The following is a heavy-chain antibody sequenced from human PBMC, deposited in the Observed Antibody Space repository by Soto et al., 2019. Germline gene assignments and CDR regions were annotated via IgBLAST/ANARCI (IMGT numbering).Heavy chain of an antibody. CDR2: LSGSGGST. Sequence: GGSLRLSCAASGFTFRNYAMSWVRQAQGKGLEWVSSLSGSGGSTYYADSVKGRFTISRDNSKNTLYLQMNSLRAEDTALYYCAKSLHPYYYGSGYNWFDPWGQGTLVTVSS. V-gene: IGHV3-23*01. J-gene: IGHJ5*02. D-gene: IGHD3-10*01. CDR3: AKSLHPYYYGSGYNWFDP. CDR1: GFTFRNYA.